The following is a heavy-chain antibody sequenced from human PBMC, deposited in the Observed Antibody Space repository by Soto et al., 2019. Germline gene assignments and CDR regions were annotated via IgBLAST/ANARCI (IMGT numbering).Heavy chain of an antibody. V-gene: IGHV4-30-2*01. CDR3: ARAHYYYGMDV. J-gene: IGHJ6*01. CDR1: GGSISSGGYS. CDR2: IYQSGSS. Sequence: SETLSLTCGVSGGSISSGGYSWNWIRQPPGKGLEWIGYIYQSGSSYYNPSLKSRVTISIDRSKNQFSLKLSSVTAADTAMYYCARAHYYYGMDVWGQGATVTVSS.